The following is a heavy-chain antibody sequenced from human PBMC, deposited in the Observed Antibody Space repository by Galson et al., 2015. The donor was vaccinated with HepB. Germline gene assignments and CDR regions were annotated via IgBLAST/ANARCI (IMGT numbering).Heavy chain of an antibody. J-gene: IGHJ4*02. CDR3: AKDLDIVVVVAATPGGGFDY. CDR1: GVTFSSYA. D-gene: IGHD2-15*01. V-gene: IGHV3-23*01. CDR2: FSGSGGST. Sequence: SLRLSCAASGVTFSSYAMSWVRQAPGKGLEWVSAFSGSGGSTYYADSVKGRFTISRDHSKNTLYLQMNSLRAEDTAVYYCAKDLDIVVVVAATPGGGFDYWGQGTLVTVSS.